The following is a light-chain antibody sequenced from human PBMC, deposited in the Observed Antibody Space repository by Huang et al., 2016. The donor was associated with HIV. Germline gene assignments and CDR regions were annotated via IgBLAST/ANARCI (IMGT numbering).Light chain of an antibody. Sequence: DVVMTQSPLSLPVTLGQPASISCRSSQSLVHRDGNTYLNWFHQRPGQSPRRLIYKVSNRDSGVPDRFSGSGSGTDFTLKISMVEAEDVGVYYCMQGTHWPPTFGGGTKVEIK. CDR1: QSLVHRDGNTY. V-gene: IGKV2-30*02. CDR2: KVS. J-gene: IGKJ4*01. CDR3: MQGTHWPPT.